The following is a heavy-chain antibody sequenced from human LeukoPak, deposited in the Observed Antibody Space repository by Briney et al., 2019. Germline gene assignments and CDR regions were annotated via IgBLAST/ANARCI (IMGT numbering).Heavy chain of an antibody. D-gene: IGHD5-18*01. V-gene: IGHV4-31*03. J-gene: IGHJ4*02. Sequence: SQTLSLTCTVSGGSISSGGYYWSWIRQHPGKGLEWIGYIYYSGSTYYNPSLKSRVTISVDTSKNQFSLKLSSVTAADTAVYYCARAPLGGGYSYGYSGETFFDYWGQGTLVTVSS. CDR1: GGSISSGGYY. CDR2: IYYSGST. CDR3: ARAPLGGGYSYGYSGETFFDY.